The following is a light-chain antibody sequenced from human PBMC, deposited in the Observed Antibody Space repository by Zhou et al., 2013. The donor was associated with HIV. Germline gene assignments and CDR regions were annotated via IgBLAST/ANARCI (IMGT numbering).Light chain of an antibody. Sequence: IVMTQSPATLSLAPGETATLSCRASQTLDTNLAWYQQRPGQAPRLLIFGASTRATGIPARFSGSGSGTDFTLTISDLQSEDFAVYYCQQYENWPPWTFGQGTKVEIK. CDR2: GAS. CDR3: QQYENWPPWT. V-gene: IGKV3-15*01. CDR1: QTLDTN. J-gene: IGKJ1*01.